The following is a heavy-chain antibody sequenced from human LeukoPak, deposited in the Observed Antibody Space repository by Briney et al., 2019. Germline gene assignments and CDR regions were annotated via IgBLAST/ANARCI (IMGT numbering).Heavy chain of an antibody. CDR2: IYPGHSDT. V-gene: IGHV5-51*01. Sequence: PGESLKISCKGSRYSFTSYWIAWVRQMPGKGLEWMGIIYPGHSDTRYSPSFRGQVTISADKSISTAYLQWSSLKASDTAIYFCARAGDSYGYFDYWGQGTLVTVSS. J-gene: IGHJ4*02. CDR1: RYSFTSYW. D-gene: IGHD5-18*01. CDR3: ARAGDSYGYFDY.